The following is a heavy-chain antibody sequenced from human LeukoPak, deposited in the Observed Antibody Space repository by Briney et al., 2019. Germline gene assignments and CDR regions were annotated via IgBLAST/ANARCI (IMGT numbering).Heavy chain of an antibody. D-gene: IGHD1-1*01. CDR1: GGSISSSSDY. V-gene: IGHV4-39*01. Sequence: PSETLSLTCTVSGGSISSSSDYWGWIRQAPGTGLEWIGSIYYHENTYYNSSLKSRVTISVDTSKNQFSLKLNSVTAADTAVYFCARRAYSAAYWKHFDYWGQGILVTVSS. CDR2: IYYHENT. CDR3: ARRAYSAAYWKHFDY. J-gene: IGHJ4*02.